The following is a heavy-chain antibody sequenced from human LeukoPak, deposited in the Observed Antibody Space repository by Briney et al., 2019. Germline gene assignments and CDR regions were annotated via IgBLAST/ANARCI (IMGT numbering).Heavy chain of an antibody. Sequence: GSSVKVSCKASGGTFSSYAISWVRQAPGQGLEWMGGIIPIFGTANYAQKFQGRVTITADESTSTAYMELSSLRSDDTAVYYCATRDYDILTGYGEAVYWGQGTLVTVSS. CDR3: ATRDYDILTGYGEAVY. CDR2: IIPIFGTA. V-gene: IGHV1-69*01. CDR1: GGTFSSYA. D-gene: IGHD3-9*01. J-gene: IGHJ4*02.